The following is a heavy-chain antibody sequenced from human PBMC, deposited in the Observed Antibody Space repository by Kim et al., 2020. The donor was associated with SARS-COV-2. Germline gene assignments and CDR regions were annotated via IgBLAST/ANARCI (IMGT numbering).Heavy chain of an antibody. V-gene: IGHV3-33*05. J-gene: IGHJ4*02. CDR2: ISYDGSNK. Sequence: GGSLRLSCAASGFTFSSYGMHWVRQAPGKGLEWVAVISYDGSNKYYADSVKGRFTISRDNSKNTLYLQMNSLRAEDTAVYYCARGDDILTGYYNGRDFDYWGQGTLVTVSS. CDR1: GFTFSSYG. CDR3: ARGDDILTGYYNGRDFDY. D-gene: IGHD3-9*01.